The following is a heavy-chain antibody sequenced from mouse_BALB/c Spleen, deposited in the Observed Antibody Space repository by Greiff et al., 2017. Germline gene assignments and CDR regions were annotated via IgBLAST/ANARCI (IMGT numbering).Heavy chain of an antibody. V-gene: IGHV1-4*02. D-gene: IGHD2-3*01. Sequence: QVQLQQSAAELARPGASVKMSCKASGYTFTSYTMHWVKQRPGQGLEWIGYINPSSGYTEYNQKFKDKTTLTADKSSSTAYLQLSSLTSEDTAVYYCNAGWSFAYWGQGTLVTVSA. J-gene: IGHJ3*01. CDR3: NAGWSFAY. CDR1: GYTFTSYT. CDR2: INPSSGYT.